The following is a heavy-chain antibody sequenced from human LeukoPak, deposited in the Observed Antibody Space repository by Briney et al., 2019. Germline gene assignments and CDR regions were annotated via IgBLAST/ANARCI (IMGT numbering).Heavy chain of an antibody. CDR2: INHSGST. D-gene: IGHD6-19*01. CDR1: GGSFSGYY. J-gene: IGHJ4*02. CDR3: ARPSSGWYAVDY. V-gene: IGHV4-34*01. Sequence: SETLSLTCAVYGGSFSGYYWSWIRQPPGKGLEWIGEINHSGSTNYNPSLKSRVTISVDTSKNQFSLKLSSVTAADTAVYYCARPSSGWYAVDYWGQGTLVTVSS.